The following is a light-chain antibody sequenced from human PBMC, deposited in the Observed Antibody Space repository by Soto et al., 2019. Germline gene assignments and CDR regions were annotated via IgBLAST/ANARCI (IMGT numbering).Light chain of an antibody. CDR3: QQYNSYQIA. CDR1: QSISNH. CDR2: AAS. Sequence: DVQMTQSPSSLSASVEDRVIITCRASQSISNHLNWYQQKPGKAPKLLIFAASSLQSGVPSRFSGSRSGTDFTLTISSLQPEDFATYYCQQYNSYQIAFGQGTRLEIK. V-gene: IGKV1-39*01. J-gene: IGKJ5*01.